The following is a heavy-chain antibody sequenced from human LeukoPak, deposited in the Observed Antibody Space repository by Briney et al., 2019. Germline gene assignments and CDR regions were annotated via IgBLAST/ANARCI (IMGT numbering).Heavy chain of an antibody. CDR1: GGSISSGGYY. J-gene: IGHJ4*02. Sequence: KPSQTLSLTCTVSGGSISSGGYYWSWIRQHPGKGLEWIGYIYYSGSTYYNPSLKSRVTMSVDTSKNQFSLKLSSMTAADTAMYYCARAYGGNTLWFDYWGKGTLVTVSS. CDR2: IYYSGST. CDR3: ARAYGGNTLWFDY. V-gene: IGHV4-31*03. D-gene: IGHD4-23*01.